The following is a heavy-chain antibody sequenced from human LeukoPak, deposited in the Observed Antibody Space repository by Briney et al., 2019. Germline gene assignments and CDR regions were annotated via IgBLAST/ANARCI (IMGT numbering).Heavy chain of an antibody. CDR2: IKEDGSEK. CDR3: ARRRDFIDY. CDR1: GFTFSNYW. D-gene: IGHD3/OR15-3a*01. Sequence: GGSLRPSCAASGFTFSNYWMSWVRQAPGKGLEWVANIKEDGSEKHYVDSVKGRFTISRDNAKNSLYLQMNSLRAEDTAVYYCARRRDFIDYWGQGTLVTVSS. V-gene: IGHV3-7*03. J-gene: IGHJ4*02.